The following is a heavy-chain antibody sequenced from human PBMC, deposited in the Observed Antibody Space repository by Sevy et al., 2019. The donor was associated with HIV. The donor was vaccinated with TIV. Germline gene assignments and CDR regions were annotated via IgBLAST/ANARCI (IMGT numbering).Heavy chain of an antibody. CDR3: ARDGRLDSYYYGMDV. V-gene: IGHV4-59*13. D-gene: IGHD6-25*01. Sequence: SETLSLTCTVSGGSISSYYWSWIRQPPGKGLEWIGYIYYSGGTNYNPSLKSRVTISVDTSKNQFSLKLSSVTAADTAVDYCARDGRLDSYYYGMDVWGQGTTVTVSS. J-gene: IGHJ6*02. CDR1: GGSISSYY. CDR2: IYYSGGT.